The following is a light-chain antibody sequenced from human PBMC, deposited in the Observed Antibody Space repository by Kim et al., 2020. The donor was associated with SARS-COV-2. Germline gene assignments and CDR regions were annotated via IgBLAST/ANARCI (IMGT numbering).Light chain of an antibody. CDR3: QKYNSAPWT. V-gene: IGKV1-27*01. Sequence: ATVGDRVTITGRASQDIANSLAWYQQKQGTVPKVLIYGASTLQSGVPSRFSGSGSGTEFTLTIGSLQTEDVATYYCQKYNSAPWTFGPGTKVDIK. J-gene: IGKJ1*01. CDR1: QDIANS. CDR2: GAS.